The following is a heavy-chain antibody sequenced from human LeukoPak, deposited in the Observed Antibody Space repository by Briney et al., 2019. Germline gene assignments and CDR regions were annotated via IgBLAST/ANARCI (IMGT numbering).Heavy chain of an antibody. V-gene: IGHV3-23*01. CDR1: GFTFSIYA. Sequence: GGSLRLSCAASGFTFSIYAMTWVRQAPGKGLEWVSPISGSGGNTYYADSVKGRFTIYRDNSKDTLYLQMNNVRAEDTAVYYFANRFDTYGSKIDYWGQGTLVTVS. CDR2: ISGSGGNT. D-gene: IGHD3-10*01. CDR3: ANRFDTYGSKIDY. J-gene: IGHJ4*02.